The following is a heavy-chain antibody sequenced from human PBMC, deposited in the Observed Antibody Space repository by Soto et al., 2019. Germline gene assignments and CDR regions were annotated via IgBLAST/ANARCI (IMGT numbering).Heavy chain of an antibody. D-gene: IGHD3-10*01. V-gene: IGHV1-69*01. CDR1: GGTFSSYA. Sequence: QVQLVQSGAEVKKPGSSVKVSCKASGGTFSSYAISWVRQAPGQGLEWMGGIIPIFGTANYAQKFQGRVTITADESTSTAYRERSRLISEDTAVYYWARDNGSNANGGYFQHWGQGTLVTVSS. J-gene: IGHJ1*01. CDR3: ARDNGSNANGGYFQH. CDR2: IIPIFGTA.